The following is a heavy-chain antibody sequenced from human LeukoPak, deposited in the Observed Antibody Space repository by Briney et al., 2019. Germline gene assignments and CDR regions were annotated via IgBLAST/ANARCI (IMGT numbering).Heavy chain of an antibody. Sequence: ASVKVSCKASGYTFTSYDINWVRQATGQGLEWVWWMNPNSGNTGYAQKFQGRVTMTRNTSISTAYMELSSPTYEDTAVYYCARGTRHCHSTSCYTFDYWGQGTLVTVSS. CDR2: MNPNSGNT. V-gene: IGHV1-8*01. CDR3: ARGTRHCHSTSCYTFDY. CDR1: GYTFTSYD. D-gene: IGHD2-2*02. J-gene: IGHJ4*02.